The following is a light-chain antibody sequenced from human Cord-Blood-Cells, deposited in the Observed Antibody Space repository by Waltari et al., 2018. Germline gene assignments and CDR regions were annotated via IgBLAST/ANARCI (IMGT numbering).Light chain of an antibody. J-gene: IGLJ3*02. Sequence: QSALTQPPSASGSPAQSVTISCTGPSSDVGGYNYVSWYQQNPGKAPKLMSYEVSKRPSGVPDRFSGSKSGNTASLTVSGLQAEDEADYYCSSYAGSNNLVFGGGTKLTVL. CDR1: SSDVGGYNY. CDR2: EVS. V-gene: IGLV2-8*01. CDR3: SSYAGSNNLV.